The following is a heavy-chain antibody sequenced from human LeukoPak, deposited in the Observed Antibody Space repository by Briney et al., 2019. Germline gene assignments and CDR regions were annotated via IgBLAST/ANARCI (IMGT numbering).Heavy chain of an antibody. V-gene: IGHV4-59*01. J-gene: IGHJ5*02. Sequence: SETLSLTCTVSGGSISSYYWSWIRQPPGKGLEWIGYFYYSGSTNYNPSLKSRVTISVDTSKNQFSLKLSSVTAADTAVYYCARRFTDDYGGLNWFDPWGQGTLVTVSS. CDR1: GGSISSYY. CDR2: FYYSGST. D-gene: IGHD4-23*01. CDR3: ARRFTDDYGGLNWFDP.